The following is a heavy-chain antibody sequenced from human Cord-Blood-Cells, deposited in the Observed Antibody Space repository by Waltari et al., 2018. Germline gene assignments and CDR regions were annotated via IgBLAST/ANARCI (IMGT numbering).Heavy chain of an antibody. Sequence: QVQLVQSGAEVKKPGASVKVSCKVSGYTLTELSMHWVRQAPGKGLEWMGGFDPEEGETIYAQKFQGRVTMTEDTSTDTAYMELSSLRSEDTAVYYCATGPDYDYVWGSYSDYWGQGTLVTVSS. D-gene: IGHD3-16*01. CDR2: FDPEEGET. J-gene: IGHJ4*02. CDR1: GYTLTELS. V-gene: IGHV1-24*01. CDR3: ATGPDYDYVWGSYSDY.